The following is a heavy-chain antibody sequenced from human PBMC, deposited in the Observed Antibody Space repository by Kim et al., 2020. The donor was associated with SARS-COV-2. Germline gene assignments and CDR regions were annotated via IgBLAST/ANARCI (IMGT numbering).Heavy chain of an antibody. CDR2: IYYSGST. D-gene: IGHD3-16*01. J-gene: IGHJ4*02. V-gene: IGHV4-59*01. CDR1: GGSISSYY. CDR3: ARGPGFDDYVWGANFAY. Sequence: SETLSLTCTVSGGSISSYYWSWIRQPPGKGLEWIGYIYYSGSTNYNPSLKSRVTISVDTSKNQFSLKLSSVTAADTAVYYCARGPGFDDYVWGANFAYCGQGTLVTVSS.